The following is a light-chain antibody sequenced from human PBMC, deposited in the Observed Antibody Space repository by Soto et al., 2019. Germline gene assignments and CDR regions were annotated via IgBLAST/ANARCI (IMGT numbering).Light chain of an antibody. CDR2: EVT. Sequence: QSVLTQPASVSGSPGQSITISCTGTSGDIGSYNRVSWYQQHPGKPPKLIIYEVTDRPTGVSNRFSGSKSGNTASLTISGLQAEDEDEYYCSSYTYSNTRACVFGTGTKVTVL. J-gene: IGLJ1*01. CDR1: SGDIGSYNR. CDR3: SSYTYSNTRACV. V-gene: IGLV2-14*01.